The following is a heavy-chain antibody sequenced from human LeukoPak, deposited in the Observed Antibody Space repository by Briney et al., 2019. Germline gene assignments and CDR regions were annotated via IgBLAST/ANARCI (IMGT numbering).Heavy chain of an antibody. CDR3: ARVQWLPLDVFNF. CDR1: GGSISSSY. V-gene: IGHV4-59*01. Sequence: SETPSLTCTVAGGSISSSYWSWIRQPPGKGLEWIGYIHYSGSTDYNPSLKSRVTISVDTSKNQFSLKVSSVTAADTAMYYCARVQWLPLDVFNFWGQGTMVTVSS. D-gene: IGHD6-19*01. J-gene: IGHJ3*01. CDR2: IHYSGST.